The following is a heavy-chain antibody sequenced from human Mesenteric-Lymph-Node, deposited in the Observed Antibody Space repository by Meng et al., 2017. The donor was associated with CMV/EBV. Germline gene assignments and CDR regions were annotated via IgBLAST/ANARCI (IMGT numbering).Heavy chain of an antibody. V-gene: IGHV3-23*01. J-gene: IGHJ5*02. CDR2: ISGSGGDT. D-gene: IGHD2-2*01. CDR3: AKAGPYCSSTSCYFSWANWFDP. CDR1: GFTFSSYA. Sequence: GGSLRLSCAASGFTFSSYAMSWVRQAPGKGLEWVSAISGSGGDTYYADSVKGRFTISRDNSKNTLYLQMNSLRADDTAVYCCAKAGPYCSSTSCYFSWANWFDPWGQGTLVTVSS.